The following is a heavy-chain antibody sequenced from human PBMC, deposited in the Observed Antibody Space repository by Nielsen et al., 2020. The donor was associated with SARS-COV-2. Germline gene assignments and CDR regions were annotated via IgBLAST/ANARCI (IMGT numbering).Heavy chain of an antibody. D-gene: IGHD1-26*01. V-gene: IGHV3-30*18. Sequence: GGSLRLSCAASTFTFSTYAMHWVRQAPGKGLEWVAVISDDGTNKYYTDSVKGRFTISRDNSKNTLFLQMNSLRAEDTAVYYCAKGRLEWELLAPFGYWGQGNLVTVSS. J-gene: IGHJ4*02. CDR1: TFTFSTYA. CDR3: AKGRLEWELLAPFGY. CDR2: ISDDGTNK.